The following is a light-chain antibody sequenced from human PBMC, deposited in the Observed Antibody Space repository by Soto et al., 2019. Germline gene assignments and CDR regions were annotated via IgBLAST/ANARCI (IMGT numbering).Light chain of an antibody. V-gene: IGKV3-15*01. CDR2: GAS. J-gene: IGKJ1*01. Sequence: EIVRTQSPATLSVSPGARVTLSCRASQSVSSNLAWYQQKPGQAPRLLIYGASTRATGIPARFSGGGSETEFTLTISSLQSEDFAVYYCQQYHNWPPRTFGQGTKVEIK. CDR1: QSVSSN. CDR3: QQYHNWPPRT.